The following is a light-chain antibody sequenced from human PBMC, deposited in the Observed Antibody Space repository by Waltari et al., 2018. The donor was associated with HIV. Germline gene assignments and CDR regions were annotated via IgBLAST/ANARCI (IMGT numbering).Light chain of an antibody. CDR2: RNN. Sequence: QSVLTQPPSASGTPGQRVTISCSGSSSNIGSNTVHWYQQLPATAPKLLIYRNNQRPTGVPDRFAGSKSGTSASLAISGLQSEDEADYYCAAWDDSLNAWVFGGGTKLTVL. J-gene: IGLJ3*02. V-gene: IGLV1-44*01. CDR1: SSNIGSNT. CDR3: AAWDDSLNAWV.